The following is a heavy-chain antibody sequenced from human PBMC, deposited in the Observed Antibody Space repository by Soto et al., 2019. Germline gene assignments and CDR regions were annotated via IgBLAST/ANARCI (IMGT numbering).Heavy chain of an antibody. CDR1: GFTFSSYG. J-gene: IGHJ4*02. V-gene: IGHV3-33*01. D-gene: IGHD3-3*01. Sequence: GRSLRLSCAASGFTFSSYGMHWVRQAPGKGLEWVAVIWYDGSNKYYADSVKGRFTISRDNSKNTLYLQMNSLRAEDTAVYYCARDTHILERIFDYWGQGTLVTVSS. CDR2: IWYDGSNK. CDR3: ARDTHILERIFDY.